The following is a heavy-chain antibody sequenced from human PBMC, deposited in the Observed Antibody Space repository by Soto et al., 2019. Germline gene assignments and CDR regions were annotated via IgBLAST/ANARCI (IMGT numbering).Heavy chain of an antibody. CDR3: ARSAGWYAVHS. V-gene: IGHV4-4*02. Sequence: QVQLQESGPGLVKPSGTLSLTCAVSGDSVSSPYYWCWVRQPPGKGLEWIGEVFHTGTTSYNPSLSSRVTLSMDKSINQSSLDLSSVTAADTAVYYCARSAGWYAVHSWGPGTLVLVSS. J-gene: IGHJ4*02. D-gene: IGHD6-19*01. CDR2: VFHTGTT. CDR1: GDSVSSPYY.